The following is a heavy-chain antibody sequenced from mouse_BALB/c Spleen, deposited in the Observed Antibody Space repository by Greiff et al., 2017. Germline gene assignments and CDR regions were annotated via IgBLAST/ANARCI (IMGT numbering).Heavy chain of an antibody. CDR3: TRSPNYYGSSLDAMDY. CDR1: GYTFTSYW. V-gene: IGHV1-69*02. D-gene: IGHD1-1*01. CDR2: IYPSDSYT. Sequence: VQLQQPGAELVRPGASVKLSCKASGYTFTSYWINWVKQRPGQGLAWIGNIYPSDSYTNYNQKFKDKATLTVDKSSSTAYMQLSSPTSEDSAVYYCTRSPNYYGSSLDAMDYWGQGTSVTVSS. J-gene: IGHJ4*01.